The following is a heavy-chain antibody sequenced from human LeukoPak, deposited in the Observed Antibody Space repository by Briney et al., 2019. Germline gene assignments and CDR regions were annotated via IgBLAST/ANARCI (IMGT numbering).Heavy chain of an antibody. CDR2: IDHSGST. D-gene: IGHD3-3*01. J-gene: IGHJ6*02. CDR1: GGSFSGYY. V-gene: IGHV4-34*01. Sequence: NPSETLSLTCAVYGGSFSGYYWSWIRQPPGKGLEWIGEIDHSGSTNYNPSLKSRVTISVDTSKNQFSLKLSSVTAADTAVYYCARVTIFGVVIIRDYYYGMDVWGQGTTVTVSS. CDR3: ARVTIFGVVIIRDYYYGMDV.